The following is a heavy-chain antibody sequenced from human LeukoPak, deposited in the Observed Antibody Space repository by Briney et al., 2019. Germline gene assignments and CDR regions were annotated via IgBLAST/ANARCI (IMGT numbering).Heavy chain of an antibody. J-gene: IGHJ3*02. D-gene: IGHD6-13*01. CDR3: ARDRSSSLPHDAFDI. V-gene: IGHV3-11*01. Sequence: KPGGSLRLSCAASGFTFSDYYMSWIRQAPGKGLEWVSYISSSGSTIYYADSVKGRFTISRDNAKNSLCLQMNSLRAEDTAVYYCARDRSSSLPHDAFDIWGQGTMVTVSS. CDR1: GFTFSDYY. CDR2: ISSSGSTI.